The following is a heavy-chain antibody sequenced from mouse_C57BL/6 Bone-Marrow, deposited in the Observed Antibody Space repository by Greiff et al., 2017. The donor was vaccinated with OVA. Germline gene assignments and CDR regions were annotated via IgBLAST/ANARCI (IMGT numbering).Heavy chain of an antibody. V-gene: IGHV1-63*01. Sequence: QVHVKQSGAELVRPGTSVKMSCKASGYTFTNYWIGWAKQRPGHGLEWIGDIYPGGGYTNYNEKFKGKATLTADKSSSTAYMQFSSLTSEDSAIYYCARLGYDYDVGYFDYWGQGTTLTVSS. CDR3: ARLGYDYDVGYFDY. CDR1: GYTFTNYW. D-gene: IGHD2-4*01. J-gene: IGHJ2*01. CDR2: IYPGGGYT.